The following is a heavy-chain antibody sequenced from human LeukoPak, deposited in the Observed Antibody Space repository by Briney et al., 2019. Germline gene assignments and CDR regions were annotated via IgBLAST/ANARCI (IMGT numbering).Heavy chain of an antibody. V-gene: IGHV1-18*01. J-gene: IGHJ6*03. CDR3: ARETVAGHYYYYYMDV. D-gene: IGHD6-19*01. CDR2: ISAYNGNT. Sequence: GASVKVSCKASGYTFTSYGISWVRQAPGQGLEWMGRISAYNGNTNYAQKLQGRVTMTTDTSTSTAYMELRSLRSDDTAVYYCARETVAGHYYYYYMDVWGKGTTVTVSS. CDR1: GYTFTSYG.